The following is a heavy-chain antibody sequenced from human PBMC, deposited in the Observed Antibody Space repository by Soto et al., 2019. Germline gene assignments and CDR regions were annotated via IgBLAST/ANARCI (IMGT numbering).Heavy chain of an antibody. CDR3: ARGSRNAFDI. CDR2: IYSAGST. Sequence: EVQLVESGGGLVQPGGSLRLSCAASGFTVNNNYLSWVRQAPGKGLVWVSVIYSAGSTYYADSVKGRFTISSHDSKNSLYLKMNSLRAEDAAVYYCARGSRNAFDIWGEGTMVTVSS. CDR1: GFTVNNNY. V-gene: IGHV3-53*04. J-gene: IGHJ3*02.